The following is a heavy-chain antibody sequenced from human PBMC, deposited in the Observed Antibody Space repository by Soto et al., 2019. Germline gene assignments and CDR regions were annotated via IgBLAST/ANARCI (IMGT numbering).Heavy chain of an antibody. V-gene: IGHV3-74*01. D-gene: IGHD3-10*01. CDR1: GFTFSTYW. CDR3: ARDLVAGSGSLDY. J-gene: IGHJ4*02. CDR2: IHGVATYT. Sequence: EVQLVESGGALVQPGGSLRLSCAASGFTFSTYWMHWVRQAPGKGLVWVSRIHGVATYTQYADSVKGRFTISRDNAKNTLYLQMNSLGAEDTAVYYCARDLVAGSGSLDYWGQGTLVTVSS.